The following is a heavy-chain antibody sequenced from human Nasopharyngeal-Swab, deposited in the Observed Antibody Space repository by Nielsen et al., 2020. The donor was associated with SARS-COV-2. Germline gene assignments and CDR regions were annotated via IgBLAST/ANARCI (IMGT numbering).Heavy chain of an antibody. CDR1: GFTVSSNY. D-gene: IGHD2-15*01. J-gene: IGHJ6*02. V-gene: IGHV3-53*01. CDR3: ARDGVVEAATPNTPYYYYGMDV. CDR2: IYSGGST. Sequence: GESLKISCAASGFTVSSNYMSWVRQAPRKGLEWVSVIYSGGSTYYADSVKGRFTISRDNAKNSLYLQMNSLRAEDTAVYYCARDGVVEAATPNTPYYYYGMDVWGQGTTVTVSS.